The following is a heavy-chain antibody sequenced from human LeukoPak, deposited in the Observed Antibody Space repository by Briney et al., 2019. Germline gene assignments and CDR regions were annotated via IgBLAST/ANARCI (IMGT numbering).Heavy chain of an antibody. CDR1: GYTFTNYW. CDR3: ARGNWGSGSVGVDY. D-gene: IGHD7-27*01. CDR2: IYPADSDT. Sequence: GESLKISCKVSGYTFTNYWIGWVRQMPGKGLEWMGIIYPADSDTRYSPSFQGQVTISADKSISTASLQWSSLKASDSAMYYCARGNWGSGSVGVDYWGQGTLVTVSS. V-gene: IGHV5-51*01. J-gene: IGHJ4*02.